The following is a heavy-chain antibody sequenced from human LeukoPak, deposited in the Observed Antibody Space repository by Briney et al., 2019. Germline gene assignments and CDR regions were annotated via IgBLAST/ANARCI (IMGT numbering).Heavy chain of an antibody. J-gene: IGHJ4*02. Sequence: GGSLRLSCAASGFTFSSYGMHWVRQAPGKGLEWVAVIWYDGSNKYYADSVKGRFTISRDNSKNTLYLQMNSLRAEDTAVYYCAKCRSEVPAAINYWGQGTLVTVSS. CDR1: GFTFSSYG. V-gene: IGHV3-33*06. D-gene: IGHD2-2*01. CDR2: IWYDGSNK. CDR3: AKCRSEVPAAINY.